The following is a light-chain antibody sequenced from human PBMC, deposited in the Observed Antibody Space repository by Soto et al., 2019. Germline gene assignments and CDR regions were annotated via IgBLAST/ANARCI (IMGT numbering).Light chain of an antibody. CDR1: QSVNSN. J-gene: IGKJ1*01. CDR2: GAS. Sequence: ETVMTQSPATLSVSPGERATLSCRASQSVNSNLAWYQQKLGQAPRVLIFGASTRATGIPARFRGSGSGTEFSLTINSLQSEDFAVYYCQEYNTWPWTFGQGTKVEIK. CDR3: QEYNTWPWT. V-gene: IGKV3-15*01.